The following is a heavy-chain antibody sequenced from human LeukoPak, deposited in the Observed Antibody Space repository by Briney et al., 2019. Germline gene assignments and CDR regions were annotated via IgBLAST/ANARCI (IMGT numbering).Heavy chain of an antibody. V-gene: IGHV4-38-2*02. CDR2: IHQTGVT. J-gene: IGHJ3*02. CDR1: EYSISSVYY. CDR3: VRDDLTYCGGDCFSGSDAFDI. Sequence: PSETLSLTCTVSEYSISSVYYWGWIRQPPGKGREWIGSIHQTGVTYYNPSLKSRVLISPDTSTHKFSLSLSSVTAADTPVYYCVRDDLTYCGGDCFSGSDAFDIWGQGTMVTVSS. D-gene: IGHD2-21*02.